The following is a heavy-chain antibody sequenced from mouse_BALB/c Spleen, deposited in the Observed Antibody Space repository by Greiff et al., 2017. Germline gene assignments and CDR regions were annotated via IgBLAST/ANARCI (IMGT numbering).Heavy chain of an antibody. CDR2: IDPANGNT. J-gene: IGHJ3*01. Sequence: VQLQQSGAELVKPGASVKLSCTASGFNIKDTYMHWVKQRPEQGLEWIGRIDPANGNTKYDPKFQGKATITADTSSNTAYLQLSSLTSEDTAVYYCAREGPYDYLFAYGGQGTLVTVSA. V-gene: IGHV14-3*02. D-gene: IGHD2-4*01. CDR1: GFNIKDTY. CDR3: AREGPYDYLFAY.